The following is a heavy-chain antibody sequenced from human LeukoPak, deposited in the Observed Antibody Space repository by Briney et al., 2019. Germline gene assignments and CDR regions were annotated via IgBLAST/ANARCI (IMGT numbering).Heavy chain of an antibody. CDR2: ISSSSSYI. D-gene: IGHD2-2*01. J-gene: IGHJ4*02. V-gene: IGHV3-21*01. CDR3: TRDPGRCTSTSCYPDY. Sequence: GGSLRLSCAASGFDFSTYTMNWVRQAPGKGLEWVSSISSSSSYIYYADSVKGRFTISRDDAKNSMYLQMNSLRAEDTAVYYCTRDPGRCTSTSCYPDYWGQGTLVTVSS. CDR1: GFDFSTYT.